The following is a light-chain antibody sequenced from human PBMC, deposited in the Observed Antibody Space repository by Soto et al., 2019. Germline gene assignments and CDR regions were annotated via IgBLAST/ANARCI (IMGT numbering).Light chain of an antibody. CDR3: QQYGSSVLT. V-gene: IGKV3-20*01. CDR1: QSVSSSY. Sequence: EVVLTQSPGTLALTRGERATLSCRASQSVSSSYLAWYQHRPGQAPRLLIYGASTRATGIPARFSGSGSGTEFTLTISSLQSEDFAVYYCQQYGSSVLTFGGGTKVDI. CDR2: GAS. J-gene: IGKJ4*01.